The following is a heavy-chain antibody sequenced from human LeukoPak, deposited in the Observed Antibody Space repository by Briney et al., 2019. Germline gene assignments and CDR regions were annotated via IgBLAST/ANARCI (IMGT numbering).Heavy chain of an antibody. CDR3: ARELSYGDYRPENWFDP. D-gene: IGHD4-17*01. CDR1: GYTFTSYG. V-gene: IGHV1-18*01. CDR2: ISAYNGNT. J-gene: IGHJ5*02. Sequence: ASVKVSCKASGYTFTSYGISWVRQAPGQGLEWMGWISAYNGNTNYAQKLQGRVAMTTDTSTSTAYMELMSLRSDDTAVYYCARELSYGDYRPENWFDPWGQGTLVTVSS.